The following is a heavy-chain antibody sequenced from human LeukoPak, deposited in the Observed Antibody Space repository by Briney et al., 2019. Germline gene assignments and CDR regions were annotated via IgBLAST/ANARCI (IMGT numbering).Heavy chain of an antibody. J-gene: IGHJ4*02. D-gene: IGHD6-19*01. CDR2: ISHSGSSI. CDR1: GFTFSNYL. V-gene: IGHV3-23*01. CDR3: AKESDRVHSSGNY. Sequence: GGSLRLSCVASGFTFSNYLMNWVRQAPGKGLEWVSGISHSGSSIYYADSVKGRFTISRDNSKNTLYLQMDRLRVEDTAVYYCAKESDRVHSSGNYWGQGTLVTVSS.